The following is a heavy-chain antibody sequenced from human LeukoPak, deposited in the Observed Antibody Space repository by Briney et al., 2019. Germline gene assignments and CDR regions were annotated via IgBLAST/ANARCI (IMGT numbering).Heavy chain of an antibody. CDR3: ARFRATVTPNAFDI. CDR1: GGTFSSYA. J-gene: IGHJ3*02. V-gene: IGHV1-69*13. CDR2: IIPIFGTA. D-gene: IGHD4-17*01. Sequence: GASVKVSCKASGGTFSSYAISWVRQAPGQGLEWMGGIIPIFGTANYAQKFQGRVTITADESTSTAYMELSSLRSEDTAVYYCARFRATVTPNAFDIWGQGTMVTVSS.